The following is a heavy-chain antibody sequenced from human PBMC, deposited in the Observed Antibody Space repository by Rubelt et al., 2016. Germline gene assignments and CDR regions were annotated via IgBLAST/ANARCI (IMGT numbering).Heavy chain of an antibody. J-gene: IGHJ6*02. Sequence: GESLRLSCAASGFDFRPYVMTWVRHAPGRGLEWVSDISGSGSITEYGDSVKGRFTISRDNAKNTLYLQMNSLRAEDTAVYYCARAIMTTVSYGMDVWGQGTTVTVSS. CDR2: ISGSGSIT. CDR3: ARAIMTTVSYGMDV. CDR1: GFDFRPYV. V-gene: IGHV3-74*03. D-gene: IGHD4-17*01.